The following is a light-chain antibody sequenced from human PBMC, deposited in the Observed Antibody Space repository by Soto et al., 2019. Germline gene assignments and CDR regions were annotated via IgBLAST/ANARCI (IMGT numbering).Light chain of an antibody. V-gene: IGKV1-39*01. Sequence: DIQMTQSPSSLSASVGDRVTITCRASQSIGRFLNWYQQKPGKAPTLLIYAASSLQSGVPSRFSGSGSGTDFTLTISSLQPEDFATYYCQQSYSTRRTFGQGTKVDIK. CDR1: QSIGRF. CDR2: AAS. CDR3: QQSYSTRRT. J-gene: IGKJ1*01.